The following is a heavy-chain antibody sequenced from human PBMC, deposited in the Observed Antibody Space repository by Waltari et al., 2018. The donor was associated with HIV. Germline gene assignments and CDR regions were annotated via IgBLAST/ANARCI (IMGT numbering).Heavy chain of an antibody. J-gene: IGHJ3*02. V-gene: IGHV4-61*02. CDR3: ARERPGPLSLTMIVVVDAFDI. CDR2: IYTSGGT. CDR1: GGSISSGSYY. D-gene: IGHD3-22*01. Sequence: QVQLQESGPGLVKPSQTLSLTCTVSGGSISSGSYYWSWIRQPAGKGLEWIGRIYTSGGTNYNPSLKSRVTISVDTSKNQFSLKLSSVTAADSAVYYCARERPGPLSLTMIVVVDAFDIWGQGTMVTVSS.